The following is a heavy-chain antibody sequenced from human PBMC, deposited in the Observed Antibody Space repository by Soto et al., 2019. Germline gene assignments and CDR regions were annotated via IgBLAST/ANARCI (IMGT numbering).Heavy chain of an antibody. CDR1: GFTFSHYW. J-gene: IGHJ4*02. Sequence: EVQLVESGGGLVQPGGSLRLSCAASGFTFSHYWMTWVRQAPGKGLEWVANIKEDGSDRNYVDSVKGRFTISRDNAKNSPYLQLNGLRAEDTAVYYCARAGSENDYWGQGTLVTVSS. D-gene: IGHD3-10*01. V-gene: IGHV3-7*05. CDR2: IKEDGSDR. CDR3: ARAGSENDY.